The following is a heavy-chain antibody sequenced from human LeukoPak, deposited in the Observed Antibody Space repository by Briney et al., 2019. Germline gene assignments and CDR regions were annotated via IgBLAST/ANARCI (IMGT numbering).Heavy chain of an antibody. D-gene: IGHD2-15*01. V-gene: IGHV4-4*07. J-gene: IGHJ4*02. CDR1: GGSISSYY. CDR3: ASVIPEYCSGGSCYGESDY. Sequence: PSETLSLTCTVSGGSISSYYLSWIRQPAGKGLEWIGRIYTSGSTNYNPSLKSRVTMSVDTSKNQFSLKLSSVTAADTAVYYCASVIPEYCSGGSCYGESDYWGQGTLVTVSS. CDR2: IYTSGST.